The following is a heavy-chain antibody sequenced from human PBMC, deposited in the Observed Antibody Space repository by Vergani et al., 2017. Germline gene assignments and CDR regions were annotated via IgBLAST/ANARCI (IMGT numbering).Heavy chain of an antibody. Sequence: VQLVESGGGVVQPGRSLRLSCAASGFTFSNAWMSWVRQAPGKGLEWVGRIKSKTDGGTTDYAAPVKGRFTISRDDSKNTLYLQMNSLKTEDTAVYYCTTPPVGYRNLYDYWGQGTLVTVSS. CDR2: IKSKTDGGTT. V-gene: IGHV3-15*01. CDR3: TTPPVGYRNLYDY. CDR1: GFTFSNAW. D-gene: IGHD4-11*01. J-gene: IGHJ4*02.